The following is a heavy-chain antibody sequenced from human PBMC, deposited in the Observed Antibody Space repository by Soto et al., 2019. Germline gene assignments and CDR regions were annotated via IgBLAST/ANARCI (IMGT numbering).Heavy chain of an antibody. CDR2: ISSSSSYI. D-gene: IGHD3-16*02. V-gene: IGHV3-21*01. J-gene: IGHJ4*02. CDR1: GFTFSSYS. Sequence: LGGSLRLSCAASGFTFSSYSMNWVRQAPGKGLEWVSSISSSSSYIYYADSVKGRFTISRDNAKNSLYLQMNSLRAEDTAVYYCARDVGLSYYFDYWGQGTLVTVSS. CDR3: ARDVGLSYYFDY.